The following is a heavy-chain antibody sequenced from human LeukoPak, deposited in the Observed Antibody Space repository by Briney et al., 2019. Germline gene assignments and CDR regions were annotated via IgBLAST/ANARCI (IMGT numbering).Heavy chain of an antibody. CDR2: INPDGSST. V-gene: IGHV3-74*01. J-gene: IGHJ4*02. D-gene: IGHD2-2*01. CDR1: RFTFSNYS. Sequence: PGGSLRLSCAASRFTFSNYSMHWVRQAPGKGLVWVSRINPDGSSTTYADSVKGRFTISRDNVKNTVSLQMNSLRAEDTAAYFCVRALFDDNANDFWGQGTLVTVSS. CDR3: VRALFDDNANDF.